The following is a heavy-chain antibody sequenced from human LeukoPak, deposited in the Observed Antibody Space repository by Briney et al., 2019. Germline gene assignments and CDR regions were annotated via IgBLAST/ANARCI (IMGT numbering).Heavy chain of an antibody. D-gene: IGHD4-17*01. Sequence: SVKVSCKASGGTFGSYAISWVRQAPGQGLEWMGGIIPIFGTANYAQKFQGRVTITADKSTSTAYMELSSLRSEDTAVYYCARGTDYGDYWYYYYYMDVWGQGTMVTVSS. CDR3: ARGTDYGDYWYYYYYMDV. V-gene: IGHV1-69*06. CDR2: IIPIFGTA. J-gene: IGHJ6*03. CDR1: GGTFGSYA.